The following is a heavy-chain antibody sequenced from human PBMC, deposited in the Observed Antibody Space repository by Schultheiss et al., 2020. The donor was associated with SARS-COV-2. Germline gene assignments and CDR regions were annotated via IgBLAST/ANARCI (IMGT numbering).Heavy chain of an antibody. Sequence: GGSLRLSCAASGFTFSSYWMSWVRQAPGKGLEWVSSISSSSSYIYYADSVKGRFTISRDNAKNSLYLQMNSLRAEDTAVYYCASWGPTARWGQGTLVTVSS. J-gene: IGHJ4*02. D-gene: IGHD3-16*01. CDR2: ISSSSSYI. CDR1: GFTFSSYW. CDR3: ASWGPTAR. V-gene: IGHV3-21*01.